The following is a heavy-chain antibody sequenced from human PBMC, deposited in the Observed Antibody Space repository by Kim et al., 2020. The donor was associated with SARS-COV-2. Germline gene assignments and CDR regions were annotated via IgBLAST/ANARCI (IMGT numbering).Heavy chain of an antibody. D-gene: IGHD1-26*01. Sequence: KFQGRVTITADESTSTAYMELSSLRSEGTAVYYCARVVYSGSYYGNWFDPWGQGTLVTVSS. CDR3: ARVVYSGSYYGNWFDP. J-gene: IGHJ5*02. V-gene: IGHV1-69*01.